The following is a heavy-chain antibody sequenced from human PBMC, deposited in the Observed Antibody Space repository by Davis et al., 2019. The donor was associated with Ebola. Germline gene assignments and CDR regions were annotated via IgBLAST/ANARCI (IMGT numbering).Heavy chain of an antibody. V-gene: IGHV3-48*03. CDR2: IDSSAATI. CDR1: GFTFSSNE. CDR3: ARDVGVVPAAMTPDV. D-gene: IGHD2-2*01. J-gene: IGHJ6*02. Sequence: GESLKISCAVSGFTFSSNEMTWVRQAPGKGLEWVSYIDSSAATIHYADSVKGRFTISRDNAKNSLYLQMNSLRAEDTAVYYCARDVGVVPAAMTPDVWGPGTTVTVSS.